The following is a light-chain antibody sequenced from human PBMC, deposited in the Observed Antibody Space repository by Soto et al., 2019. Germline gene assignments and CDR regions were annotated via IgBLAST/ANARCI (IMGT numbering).Light chain of an antibody. V-gene: IGLV2-23*02. Sequence: QSALTQPASVSGSPGQSITISCTGTSSDVGSYNLVSWYQQHPGKAPKLMICEVSKRPSGVSNRFSGSKSGNTASLTISGLQAEDEADYYCCSYAGSSTFVYVFGTGTKVTV. CDR3: CSYAGSSTFVYV. CDR1: SSDVGSYNL. J-gene: IGLJ1*01. CDR2: EVS.